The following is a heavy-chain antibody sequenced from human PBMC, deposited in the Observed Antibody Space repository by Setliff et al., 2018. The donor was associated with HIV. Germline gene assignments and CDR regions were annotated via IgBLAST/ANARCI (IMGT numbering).Heavy chain of an antibody. Sequence: GGSLRLSCAASGFTFSNYVINWVRQAPGKGLEWISGISGSGVNSYYADSVKGRFTISRDNSKNMLYLQMDSLRAEDTAVYYCARDPRPKFWSGNSPFDYWGQGTLVTVSS. CDR2: ISGSGVNS. J-gene: IGHJ4*02. CDR1: GFTFSNYV. D-gene: IGHD3-3*01. CDR3: ARDPRPKFWSGNSPFDY. V-gene: IGHV3-23*01.